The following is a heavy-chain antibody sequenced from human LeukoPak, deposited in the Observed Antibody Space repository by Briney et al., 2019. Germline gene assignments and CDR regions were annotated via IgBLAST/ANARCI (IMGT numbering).Heavy chain of an antibody. Sequence: SETLSLTCSVSDGYISSSSYYWGWIRQPPGKGLEWIGDIYYTGRTYYNSSLKSRLTVSIDTSKNQFSLKLASLTAADTGVYYCARRRYYDSTGYLDWGQGTRITVSS. D-gene: IGHD3-22*01. V-gene: IGHV4-39*01. CDR1: DGYISSSSYY. J-gene: IGHJ1*01. CDR3: ARRRYYDSTGYLD. CDR2: IYYTGRT.